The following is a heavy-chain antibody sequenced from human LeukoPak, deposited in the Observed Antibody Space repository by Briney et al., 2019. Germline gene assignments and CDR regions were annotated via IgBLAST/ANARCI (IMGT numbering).Heavy chain of an antibody. J-gene: IGHJ6*03. CDR1: VGTFSSYA. V-gene: IGHV1-69*05. CDR2: IIPIFGTA. D-gene: IGHD2-2*01. CDR3: ARGDCSSTSCFYYMDV. Sequence: SVKVSCKASVGTFSSYAISWVRQAPGQGLEWMGGIIPIFGTANYAQKFQGRVTITTDESTSTAYMELSSLRSEDTAVYYCARGDCSSTSCFYYMDVWGKGTTVTVSS.